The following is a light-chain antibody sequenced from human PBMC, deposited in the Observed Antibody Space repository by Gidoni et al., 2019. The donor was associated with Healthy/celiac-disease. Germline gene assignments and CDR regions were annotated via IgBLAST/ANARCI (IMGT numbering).Light chain of an antibody. V-gene: IGKV3-11*01. J-gene: IGKJ4*01. CDR3: QQRSNWPPKLT. CDR1: QSVSSY. CDR2: DAS. Sequence: EIVLTQSPATLSLSPGERATLSCRASQSVSSYLAWYQQKPGQAPRLLIYDASNRATGIPARFSGSGSGTDFTRTSSSLEPEDFAVYYCQQRSNWPPKLTFGGGTKVEIK.